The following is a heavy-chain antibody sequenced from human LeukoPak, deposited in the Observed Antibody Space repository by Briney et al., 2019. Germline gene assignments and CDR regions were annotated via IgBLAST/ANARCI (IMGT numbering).Heavy chain of an antibody. CDR1: GYPFSNFW. CDR3: ARGRGGFSGYENFDY. Sequence: GESLKISCMASGYPFSNFWIGWVRQKSGEGLEFMGVIYPGDSDTTYSPSFQGQVTVSADRSIRTTYLQWTSLEASDSAIYYCARGRGGFSGYENFDYWGQGTMVTVS. CDR2: IYPGDSDT. D-gene: IGHD5-12*01. V-gene: IGHV5-51*01. J-gene: IGHJ4*02.